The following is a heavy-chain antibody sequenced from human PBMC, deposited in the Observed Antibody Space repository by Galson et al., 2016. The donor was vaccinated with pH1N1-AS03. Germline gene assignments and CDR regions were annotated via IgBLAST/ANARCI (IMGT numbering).Heavy chain of an antibody. CDR2: ITHSGST. V-gene: IGHV4-34*01. Sequence: ETLSLTCGLNRGSFSGFYWSWIRQTPGKGLEWIGEITHSGSTTYNPSLQSRVTIALDTSKNQVSLKLSSVTAADTAVYFCARLSGSYYYYFDYWGQGTLVTVSS. D-gene: IGHD1-26*01. CDR1: RGSFSGFY. CDR3: ARLSGSYYYYFDY. J-gene: IGHJ4*02.